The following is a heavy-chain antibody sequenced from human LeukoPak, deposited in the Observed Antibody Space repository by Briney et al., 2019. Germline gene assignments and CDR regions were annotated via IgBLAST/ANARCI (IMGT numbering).Heavy chain of an antibody. CDR2: VNQDGTEK. CDR3: GKNRYSGSLSPFDI. V-gene: IGHV3-7*03. D-gene: IGHD1-26*01. CDR1: GLTFSSYS. J-gene: IGHJ3*02. Sequence: GGSLRLSCSASGLTFSSYSMNWVRQAPGKGLEWVGNVNQDGTEKYYMDSVKGRFTISRDNAKNSLYLQMNSLRAEDTAVYYCGKNRYSGSLSPFDIWGQGTMVTVSS.